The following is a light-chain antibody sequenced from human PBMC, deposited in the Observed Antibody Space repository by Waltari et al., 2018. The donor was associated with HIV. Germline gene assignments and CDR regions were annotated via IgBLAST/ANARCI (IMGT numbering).Light chain of an antibody. J-gene: IGKJ1*01. CDR1: QSVSSSY. Sequence: DIALTQSPGPLSLSSGERATLSCRASQSVSSSYLAWYQQKPGQAPRLLIYGASSRATGIPDRFSGSGSGTDFTLTISRLEPEDFAVYYCQQYGSSLPWTFGQGTKVEIK. CDR3: QQYGSSLPWT. V-gene: IGKV3-20*01. CDR2: GAS.